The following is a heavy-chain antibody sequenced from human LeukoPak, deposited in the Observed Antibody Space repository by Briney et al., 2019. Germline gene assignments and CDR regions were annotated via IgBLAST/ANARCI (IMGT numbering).Heavy chain of an antibody. V-gene: IGHV4-4*07. Sequence: PSETLSLTCTVSGGSISGYYWNWIRQPAGKGLEWIGRVYTTGSTNYNPSLKSRVTMSVDTSKNQFSLKLMSVNAADTAVYYCARGAVALYYFACWGQGTLATVSS. J-gene: IGHJ4*02. CDR1: GGSISGYY. CDR2: VYTTGST. D-gene: IGHD6-19*01. CDR3: ARGAVALYYFAC.